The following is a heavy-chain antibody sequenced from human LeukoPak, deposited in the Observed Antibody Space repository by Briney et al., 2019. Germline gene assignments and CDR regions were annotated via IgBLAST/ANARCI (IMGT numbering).Heavy chain of an antibody. Sequence: GGSLRLSCAAAGFTFSSYSMNWVRQAPGKGLEWVSSISSSSSYIYYADSVKGRFTISRDNAKNSLYLQMNSLRAEDTAVYYCARLYGPQIRYFDYWGQGTLVTISS. V-gene: IGHV3-21*04. CDR1: GFTFSSYS. J-gene: IGHJ4*02. D-gene: IGHD2-8*01. CDR3: ARLYGPQIRYFDY. CDR2: ISSSSSYI.